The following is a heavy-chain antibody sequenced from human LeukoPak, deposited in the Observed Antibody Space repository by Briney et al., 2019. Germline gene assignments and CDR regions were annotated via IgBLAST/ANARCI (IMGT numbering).Heavy chain of an antibody. CDR1: GDSFIGSY. Sequence: SETLSLICAVSGDSFIGSYWSWIRQAPGKGLEWIGYIYHPVDTSYNPSLQSRVTISADISKKQFSLRMTSVTAADTAVYYCARRRYFDSTGYNPSHYFDYWGQGILVTVPS. V-gene: IGHV4-59*01. D-gene: IGHD3-22*01. CDR3: ARRRYFDSTGYNPSHYFDY. J-gene: IGHJ4*02. CDR2: IYHPVDT.